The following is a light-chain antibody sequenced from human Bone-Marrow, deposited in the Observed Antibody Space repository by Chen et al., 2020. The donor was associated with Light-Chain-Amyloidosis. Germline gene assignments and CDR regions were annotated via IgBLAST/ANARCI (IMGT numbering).Light chain of an antibody. CDR3: QTYDDSASAYV. Sequence: QSVLTQPPSVSGAPGQGVTIPCAGSSSNIGAGYDVYWYQQLPGTAPKFLIYGHNQRPSGVRDRFAGSRSGTSASLAITERQADDEADYYCQTYDDSASAYVFGTGTSVTVL. CDR2: GHN. CDR1: SSNIGAGYD. J-gene: IGLJ1*01. V-gene: IGLV1-40*01.